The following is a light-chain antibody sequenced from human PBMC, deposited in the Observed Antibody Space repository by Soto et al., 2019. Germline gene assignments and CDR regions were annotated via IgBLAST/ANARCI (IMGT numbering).Light chain of an antibody. CDR1: QTVRTW. V-gene: IGKV1-5*01. Sequence: DIQMTQSPYTLSASVGDTVTITCRAGQTVRTWLAWYQRKVGGAPKLLIYDGSTLESGVPSRFSGSGSGTEFTLTINSRQPDDFATYYCRQYSDYSTFGHGTRLEI. CDR2: DGS. J-gene: IGKJ1*01. CDR3: RQYSDYST.